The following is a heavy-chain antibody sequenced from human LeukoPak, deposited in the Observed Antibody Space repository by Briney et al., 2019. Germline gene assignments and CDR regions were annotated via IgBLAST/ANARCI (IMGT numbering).Heavy chain of an antibody. CDR1: GGSITSYY. J-gene: IGHJ3*02. D-gene: IGHD2-15*01. CDR2: IYYSGST. CDR3: ARVHVGYLAFDI. V-gene: IGHV4-59*01. Sequence: SETLSLTCTLSGGSITSYYWSWIRQPPGKGLEWIGYIYYSGSTNYNPSLKSRVTISMNTSKNQFSLKLSSVTAADTAVYYCARVHVGYLAFDIWGQGTMVTVSS.